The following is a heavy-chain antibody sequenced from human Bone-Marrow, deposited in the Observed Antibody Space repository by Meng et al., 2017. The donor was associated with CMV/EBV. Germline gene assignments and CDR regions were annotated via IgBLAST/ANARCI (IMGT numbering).Heavy chain of an antibody. D-gene: IGHD6-19*01. CDR2: IKQDGSEK. J-gene: IGHJ4*02. CDR3: ARESSGWTPGY. Sequence: GESLKISCAASGFTFSSYWMSWVRQAPGKGLEWVANIKQDGSEKYYVDSVKGRFTISRDNAKNSLYLQMNSLRAEDTAVYYCARESSGWTPGYWGQGTLVTVSS. CDR1: GFTFSSYW. V-gene: IGHV3-7*01.